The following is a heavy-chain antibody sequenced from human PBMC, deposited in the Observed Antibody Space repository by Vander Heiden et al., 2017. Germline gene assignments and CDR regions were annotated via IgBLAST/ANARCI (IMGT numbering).Heavy chain of an antibody. Sequence: VQLVESGGGVVQPGRSLRLSCAASGFSFSSYGMHWVRQAPGKGLEWVAVIWYDGSDKYYADSVKGRFTISRDNSKNTLYLQMNSLGVEDTAVYYCAREDTAMVKASPEVLDYWGQGTLVTVSS. CDR3: AREDTAMVKASPEVLDY. CDR1: GFSFSSYG. CDR2: IWYDGSDK. J-gene: IGHJ4*02. D-gene: IGHD5-18*01. V-gene: IGHV3-33*01.